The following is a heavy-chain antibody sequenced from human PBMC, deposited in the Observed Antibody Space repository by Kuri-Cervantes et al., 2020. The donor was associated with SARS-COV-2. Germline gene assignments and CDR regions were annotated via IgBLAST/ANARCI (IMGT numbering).Heavy chain of an antibody. CDR1: GFSLNTSGMC. CDR2: IDWDDDK. J-gene: IGHJ4*02. D-gene: IGHD4-11*01. Sequence: SGPTLVKPTQTLTLTCTFSGFSLNTSGMCVSWIRQPPGKALEWLARIDWDDDKYYNTFLQTRLSIAKDTSKNQVVLTMTNMDPVDTGTYYCVRIRAATVIADYWGQGTLVTVSS. V-gene: IGHV2-70*11. CDR3: VRIRAATVIADY.